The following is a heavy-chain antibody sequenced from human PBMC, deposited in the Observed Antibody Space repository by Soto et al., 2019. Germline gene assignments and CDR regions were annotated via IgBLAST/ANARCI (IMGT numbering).Heavy chain of an antibody. Sequence: SETLSLTCAVYGGSFSGYCWSWIRQPPGKGLEWIGEINHSGSTNYNPSLKSRVTISVDTSKNQFSLKLSSVTAADTAVYYCARIDGSVDYWGQGTLVTVSS. D-gene: IGHD5-12*01. CDR1: GGSFSGYC. J-gene: IGHJ4*02. CDR2: INHSGST. V-gene: IGHV4-34*01. CDR3: ARIDGSVDY.